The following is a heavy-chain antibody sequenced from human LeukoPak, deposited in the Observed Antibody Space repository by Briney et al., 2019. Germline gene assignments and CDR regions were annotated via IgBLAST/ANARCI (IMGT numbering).Heavy chain of an antibody. J-gene: IGHJ6*02. CDR2: INHSGST. Sequence: SETLSLTCAAYGGSFSGYYWSWIRQPPGKGLEWIGEINHSGSTNYNPSLKSRVTISVDTSKNQFSLKLSSVTAADTAVYYCASFYYDFWSGYYRRYYYYGMDVWGQGTTVTVSS. CDR3: ASFYYDFWSGYYRRYYYYGMDV. V-gene: IGHV4-34*01. D-gene: IGHD3-3*01. CDR1: GGSFSGYY.